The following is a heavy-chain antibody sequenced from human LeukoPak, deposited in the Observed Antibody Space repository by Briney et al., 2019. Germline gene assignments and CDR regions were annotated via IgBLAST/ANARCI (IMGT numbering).Heavy chain of an antibody. CDR2: ISAYNGNK. V-gene: IGHV1-18*04. Sequence: ASVKVSCKASGYTFTSYGISWVRQAPGQGLEWMGWISAYNGNKNYAQKLQGRVTMTTDTSTSTAYMEVRSLRSDDTAVYYCARDNKLDYVWGSYPRFDPWGQGTLVTVSS. CDR1: GYTFTSYG. J-gene: IGHJ5*02. CDR3: ARDNKLDYVWGSYPRFDP. D-gene: IGHD3-16*02.